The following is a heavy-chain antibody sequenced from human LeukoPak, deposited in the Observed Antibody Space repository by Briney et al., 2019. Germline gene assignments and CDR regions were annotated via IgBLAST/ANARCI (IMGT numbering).Heavy chain of an antibody. D-gene: IGHD3-10*01. Sequence: PSETLSLTCTVSGGSISSYYWSWIRQPPGKGLEWIGYIYYSGSTNYNPSLKSRVTISVDTSKNQFSLKLSSVTAADTAVYYSAGAITMVRGVSTSIDYWGQGTLVTVSS. V-gene: IGHV4-59*01. CDR2: IYYSGST. J-gene: IGHJ4*02. CDR3: AGAITMVRGVSTSIDY. CDR1: GGSISSYY.